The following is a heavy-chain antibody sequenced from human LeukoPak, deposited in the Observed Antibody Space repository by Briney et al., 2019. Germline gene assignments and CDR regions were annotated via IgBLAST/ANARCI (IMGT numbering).Heavy chain of an antibody. J-gene: IGHJ3*02. CDR1: GGSISSGDYY. V-gene: IGHV4-30-4*01. CDR2: IYYSGST. D-gene: IGHD3-10*01. CDR3: ASNVWFGEFTHAFDI. Sequence: SQTLSLTCTVSGGSISSGDYYWSWLRQPPGKGLEWIGYIYYSGSTYYNPSLKSRVTISVDTSKNQFSLKLSSVTAADTAVYYCASNVWFGEFTHAFDIWGQGTMVTVSS.